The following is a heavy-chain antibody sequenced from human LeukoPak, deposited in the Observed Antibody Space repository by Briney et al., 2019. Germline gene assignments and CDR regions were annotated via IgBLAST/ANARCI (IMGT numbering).Heavy chain of an antibody. CDR2: IIPIFGTA. J-gene: IGHJ4*02. CDR3: ARDALCGGDCYPRIAKHGIVPDY. CDR1: GGTFSSYA. Sequence: GSSVKVSCKASGGTFSSYAISWVRQAPGQGLEWMGGIIPIFGTANYAQKLQGRVTMTTDTSTSTAYMELRSLGSDDTAVYYCARDALCGGDCYPRIAKHGIVPDYWGQGTLVTVSS. D-gene: IGHD2-21*02. V-gene: IGHV1-69*05.